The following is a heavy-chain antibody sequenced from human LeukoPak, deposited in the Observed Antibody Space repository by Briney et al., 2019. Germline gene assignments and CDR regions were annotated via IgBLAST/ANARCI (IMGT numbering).Heavy chain of an antibody. CDR2: ISWGSNVI. CDR3: ARERVGSLWSPNDY. Sequence: SGGSLRLSCSASGFTFSTYSMNWVRQAPGKGLEWLSYISWGSNVIYYADSVKGRFTTSRDDAKNSLFLQMNSLIDEDTAVYYCARERVGSLWSPNDYWGQGTLVTVSS. D-gene: IGHD1-26*01. V-gene: IGHV3-48*02. CDR1: GFTFSTYS. J-gene: IGHJ4*02.